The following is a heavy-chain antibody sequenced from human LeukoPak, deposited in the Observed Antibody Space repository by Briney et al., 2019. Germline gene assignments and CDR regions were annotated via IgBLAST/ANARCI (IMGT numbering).Heavy chain of an antibody. Sequence: GGSLRLSCAASGFTFSSYGMHWVRQAPGKGLEWVAVISYDGSNKYYADSVKGRFTISRDNSKNTLYLQMNSLRAEDTAVYYCVKAPIAAAGIYYFDYWGQGTLVTVSS. J-gene: IGHJ4*02. CDR1: GFTFSSYG. CDR3: VKAPIAAAGIYYFDY. V-gene: IGHV3-30*18. D-gene: IGHD6-13*01. CDR2: ISYDGSNK.